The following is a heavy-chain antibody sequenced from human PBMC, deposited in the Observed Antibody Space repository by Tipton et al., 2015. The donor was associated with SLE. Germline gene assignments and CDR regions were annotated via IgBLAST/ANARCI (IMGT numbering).Heavy chain of an antibody. CDR2: AYYSGST. J-gene: IGHJ3*01. CDR3: ARTFYSGTSGYYYAGEGAFNF. D-gene: IGHD3-22*01. V-gene: IGHV4-59*01. Sequence: GASITSYSWSWIRQPPGKGLEWIGYAYYSGSTNYNPSLKSRVTMSIDTSKNQFSLKLSSVTAADTALYYCARTFYSGTSGYYYAGEGAFNFWGQGTMVAVSS. CDR1: GASITSYS.